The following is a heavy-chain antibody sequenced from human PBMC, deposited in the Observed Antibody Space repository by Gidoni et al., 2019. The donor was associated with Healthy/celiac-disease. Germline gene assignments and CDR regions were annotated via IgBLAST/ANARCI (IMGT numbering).Heavy chain of an antibody. CDR2: IIPILGIA. D-gene: IGHD2-2*01. CDR3: ARRRYCSSTSCLDWFDP. Sequence: QVQLVQSGAKVKKPGSSVKVSCKASGGTFSSYAISWVRQAPGPGLEWMGRIIPILGIANYAQKFQGRVTITADKSTSTAYMELSSLRSEDTAVYYCARRRYCSSTSCLDWFDPWGQGTLVTVSS. J-gene: IGHJ5*02. V-gene: IGHV1-69*04. CDR1: GGTFSSYA.